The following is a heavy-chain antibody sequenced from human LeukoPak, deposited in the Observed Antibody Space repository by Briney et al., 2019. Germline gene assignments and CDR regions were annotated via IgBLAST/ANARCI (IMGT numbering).Heavy chain of an antibody. CDR2: ISSDSSYI. CDR3: ARDPNVLGITPYYFDF. D-gene: IGHD3-10*02. CDR1: GFTFSDYT. V-gene: IGHV3-21*01. Sequence: PGGPLRLSCAASGFTFSDYTMTWVRQAPGKGLEWVASISSDSSYIDYADSVKGRFTISRDNAKNSLFLKTDTLRGDDTGIYYCARDPNVLGITPYYFDFWGQGTLVTVSS. J-gene: IGHJ4*02.